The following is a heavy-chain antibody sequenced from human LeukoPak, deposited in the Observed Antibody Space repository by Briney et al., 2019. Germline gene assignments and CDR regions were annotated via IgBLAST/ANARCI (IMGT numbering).Heavy chain of an antibody. J-gene: IGHJ3*02. CDR1: GYTFTSYA. Sequence: ASVKVSCKASGYTFTSYAMHWVRQAPGQRLEWMGWINAGNGNTKYSQEFLGRVTITRDTSASTAYMELSSLRSEDMAVYYCARVRRTGRMSWLLLRDDAFDIWGQGTMVTVSS. CDR2: INAGNGNT. V-gene: IGHV1-3*03. CDR3: ARVRRTGRMSWLLLRDDAFDI. D-gene: IGHD3-3*01.